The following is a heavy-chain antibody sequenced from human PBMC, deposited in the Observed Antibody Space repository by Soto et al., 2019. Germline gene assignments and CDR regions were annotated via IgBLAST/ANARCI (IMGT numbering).Heavy chain of an antibody. CDR2: TYYRSKWYN. Sequence: PSQTLSLTCAISGDSVSSNSAAWNWIRQSPSRGLEWLGRTYYRSKWYNDYAVSVKSRITINPDTSKNQFSLQLNSVTPEDTAVYYCARGARYMVRGVIFTRRLDAFDIWSRGTMVTVSS. J-gene: IGHJ3*02. D-gene: IGHD3-10*01. CDR1: GDSVSSNSAA. V-gene: IGHV6-1*01. CDR3: ARGARYMVRGVIFTRRLDAFDI.